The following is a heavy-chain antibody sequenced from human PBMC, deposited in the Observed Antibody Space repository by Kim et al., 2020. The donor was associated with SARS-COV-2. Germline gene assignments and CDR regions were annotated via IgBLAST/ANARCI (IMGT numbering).Heavy chain of an antibody. CDR2: IIPIFGTA. D-gene: IGHD3-22*01. Sequence: SVKVSCKASGGTFSSYAISWVRQAPGQGLEWMGGIIPIFGTANYAQKFQGRVTITADESTSTAYMELSSLRSEDTAVYYCARITYYYDSSGYRRGGYYFDYWGQGTLVTVSS. CDR3: ARITYYYDSSGYRRGGYYFDY. J-gene: IGHJ4*02. CDR1: GGTFSSYA. V-gene: IGHV1-69*13.